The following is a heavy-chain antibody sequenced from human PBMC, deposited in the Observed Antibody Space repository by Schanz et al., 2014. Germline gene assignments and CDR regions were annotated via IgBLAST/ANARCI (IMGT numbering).Heavy chain of an antibody. CDR3: ARDQSPYTNSSDVRYFGY. Sequence: QVQLVQSGAEVKKPGASVKVSCKASGYTFISYGIKWVRQAPGQGLEWMGWISAYNGHTDYAQKFQGRLTMTRDTSTSTAYMDLRSLRSDDTAVYYCARDQSPYTNSSDVRYFGYGGQGSLVTGSS. V-gene: IGHV1-18*01. CDR2: ISAYNGHT. CDR1: GYTFISYG. J-gene: IGHJ4*02. D-gene: IGHD6-6*01.